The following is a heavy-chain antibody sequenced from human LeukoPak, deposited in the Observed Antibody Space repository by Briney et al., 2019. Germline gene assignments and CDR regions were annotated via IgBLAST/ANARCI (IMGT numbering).Heavy chain of an antibody. CDR2: MNSDGSSR. CDR3: AKDTGYTSSLGH. D-gene: IGHD6-13*01. J-gene: IGHJ4*02. Sequence: PGGSLRLSCAASGFPFSIYWMYWVRQAPGKGLVWVSRMNSDGSSRSYADSVKGRFTISRDNAENTLYLQMNSLRAEDTAVYYCAKDTGYTSSLGHWGQGTLVTVSS. V-gene: IGHV3-74*01. CDR1: GFPFSIYW.